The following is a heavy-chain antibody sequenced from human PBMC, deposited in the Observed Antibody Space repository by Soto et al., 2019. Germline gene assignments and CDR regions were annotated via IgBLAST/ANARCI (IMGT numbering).Heavy chain of an antibody. CDR1: GFTFSNAW. Sequence: ESGGGLVKPGGSLRLSCAASGFTFSNAWMSWVRQAPGKGLEWVGRIKSKTDGGTTDYAAPVKGRFTISRDDSKNTLYLQMNSLKTEDTAVYYCTTDWDDSSGGSCYSYYYYGMDVWGQGTTVTVSS. J-gene: IGHJ6*02. CDR3: TTDWDDSSGGSCYSYYYYGMDV. D-gene: IGHD2-15*01. CDR2: IKSKTDGGTT. V-gene: IGHV3-15*01.